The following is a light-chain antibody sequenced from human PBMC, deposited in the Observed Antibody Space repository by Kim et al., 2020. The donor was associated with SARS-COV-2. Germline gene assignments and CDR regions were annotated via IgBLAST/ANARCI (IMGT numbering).Light chain of an antibody. CDR2: LGF. CDR3: MQALQPPLT. V-gene: IGKV2-28*01. CDR1: QSLLHSNGYNF. J-gene: IGKJ4*01. Sequence: EPASISCRSSQSLLHSNGYNFLGWYVQKPGQSPQLLIYLGFNRASGVPDRFSGSGSGTDFTLTISRVEAEDVGVYYCMQALQPPLTLGGGTKLEI.